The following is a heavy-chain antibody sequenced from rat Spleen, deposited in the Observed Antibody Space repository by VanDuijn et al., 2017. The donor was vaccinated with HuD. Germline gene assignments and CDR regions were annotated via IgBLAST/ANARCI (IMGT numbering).Heavy chain of an antibody. CDR3: ARTLPYYFDY. CDR2: ISYDGSST. CDR1: GFTFSDYY. Sequence: EVQLVESDGGLVQPGRSLKLSCAASGFTFSDYYMAWVRQAPTKGLEWVATISYDGSSTYYRDSVKGRFTISRDNAKSTLYLQMDSLRSEDTATYYCARTLPYYFDYWGQGVMVTVSS. J-gene: IGHJ2*01. V-gene: IGHV5-29*01.